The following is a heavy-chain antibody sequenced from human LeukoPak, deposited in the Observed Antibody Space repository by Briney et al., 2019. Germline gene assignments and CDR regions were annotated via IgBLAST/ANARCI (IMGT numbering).Heavy chain of an antibody. CDR3: ARALGSYLDY. CDR1: GGSISSGGYS. V-gene: IGHV4-30-2*01. Sequence: SETLSLTCAVSGGSISSGGYSWSWIRQPPGKGLEWIGYIYHSGSTYHNPSLKSRVTISVDRSKNQFSLKLSSVTAADTAVYYCARALGSYLDYWGQGTLVTVSS. J-gene: IGHJ4*02. CDR2: IYHSGST.